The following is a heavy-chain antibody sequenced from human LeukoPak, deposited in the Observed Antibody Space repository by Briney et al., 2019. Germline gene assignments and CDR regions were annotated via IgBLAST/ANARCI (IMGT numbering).Heavy chain of an antibody. CDR2: IKQDGSEK. CDR3: ARVPGYCSGGSCYAPPHYYYYYGMDV. CDR1: GFTFSSYW. J-gene: IGHJ6*02. Sequence: GGSLRLSCAASGFTFSSYWMSWVRQAPGKGLEWVANIKQDGSEKYYVDSVKGRFTISRDNAKNSLYLQMNSLRAEDTAVYYYARVPGYCSGGSCYAPPHYYYYYGMDVWGQGTTVTVSS. V-gene: IGHV3-7*01. D-gene: IGHD2-15*01.